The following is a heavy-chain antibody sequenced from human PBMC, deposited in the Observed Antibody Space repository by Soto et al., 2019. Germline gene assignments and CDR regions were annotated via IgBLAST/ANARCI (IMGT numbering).Heavy chain of an antibody. D-gene: IGHD6-13*01. CDR3: VKDWTGSTCPCMDV. J-gene: IGHJ6*02. V-gene: IGHV3-23*01. CDR2: ISGGDERT. Sequence: GGSLRLSCAASGFKFSDYAMTWVRQAPGKGLEWVSTISGGDERTYYADSVKGRFSISRDNPRNTVYLQMNNLRAEDTALYHCVKDWTGSTCPCMDVWGQGTTVTVSS. CDR1: GFKFSDYA.